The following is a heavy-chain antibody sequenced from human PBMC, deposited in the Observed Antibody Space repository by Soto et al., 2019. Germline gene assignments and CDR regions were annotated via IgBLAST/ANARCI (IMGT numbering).Heavy chain of an antibody. CDR3: ARDKIVVVPAAHNWFDP. Sequence: ASVEVSCKASGYTFTSYGISWVRQAPGQGLAGMGWISAYNGNTNYAQKVQGRVTMTTDTSTSTAYMALRSMTSADTAVYYCARDKIVVVPAAHNWFDPWG. CDR2: ISAYNGNT. J-gene: IGHJ5*02. D-gene: IGHD2-2*01. V-gene: IGHV1-18*01. CDR1: GYTFTSYG.